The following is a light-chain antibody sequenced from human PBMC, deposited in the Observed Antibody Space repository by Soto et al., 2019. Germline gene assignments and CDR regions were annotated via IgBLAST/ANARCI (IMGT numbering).Light chain of an antibody. CDR1: SNDIGGYNY. CDR3: SSYSTTTTPQWV. V-gene: IGLV2-14*01. Sequence: QSALTQPPSASGSPGQSVTISCTGTSNDIGGYNYVSWYQQHPGRAPKLVIYKVSDRPSGVSTRFSASKSGNTASLTISGLQAEDEADYYCSSYSTTTTPQWVFGGGTKLTVL. J-gene: IGLJ3*02. CDR2: KVS.